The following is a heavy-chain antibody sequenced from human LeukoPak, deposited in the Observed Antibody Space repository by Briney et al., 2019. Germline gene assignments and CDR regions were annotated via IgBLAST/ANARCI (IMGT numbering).Heavy chain of an antibody. V-gene: IGHV3-21*01. CDR2: ISSSSSYI. CDR3: AKSAGFRGYSYGALGFDY. D-gene: IGHD5-18*01. Sequence: GGSLRLSCAASGFTFSSYAMSWVRQAPGKGLEWVSSISSSSSYIYYADSVKGRFTISRDNAKNSLYLQMNSLRAEDTAVYYCAKSAGFRGYSYGALGFDYWGQGTLVTVSS. J-gene: IGHJ4*02. CDR1: GFTFSSYA.